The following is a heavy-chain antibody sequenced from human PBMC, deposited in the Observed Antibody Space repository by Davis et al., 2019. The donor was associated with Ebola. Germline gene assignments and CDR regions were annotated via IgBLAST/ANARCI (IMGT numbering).Heavy chain of an antibody. CDR1: AFSFSSYD. CDR2: IKQDGSER. V-gene: IGHV3-7*01. CDR3: ARDREILYVYGMDV. J-gene: IGHJ6*04. D-gene: IGHD2-8*01. Sequence: RGSLTLSCAVSAFSFSSYDMTCVRHVPGTGLEWVANIKQDGSERYYVDSVKGRFTITRDNSKNTLYLQMSSLREEDTAVYYCARDREILYVYGMDVWGKGTTVTVSS.